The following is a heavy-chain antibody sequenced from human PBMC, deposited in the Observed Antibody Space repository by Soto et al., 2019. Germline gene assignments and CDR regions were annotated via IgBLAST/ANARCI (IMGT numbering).Heavy chain of an antibody. D-gene: IGHD6-13*01. V-gene: IGHV3-48*02. CDR1: GCILSDFN. Sequence: GALRLSFAASGCILSDFNLNWVLQAALMVLEWGLYIRSRGSTKYYADSLKGRFTIYRDNSKTTLYVKMNSLSDDDTAVYYCATHPGSRSWYAERPTNKQYYYGMDVWGQGTTATVSS. CDR3: ATHPGSRSWYAERPTNKQYYYGMDV. CDR2: IRSRGSTK. J-gene: IGHJ6*02.